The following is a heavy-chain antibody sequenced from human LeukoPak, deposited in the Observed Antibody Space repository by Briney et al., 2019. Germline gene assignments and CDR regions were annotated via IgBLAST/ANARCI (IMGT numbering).Heavy chain of an antibody. CDR1: GFTFSAYV. CDR2: ISDSGGST. V-gene: IGHV3-23*01. Sequence: GGSLRLSCAASGFTFSAYVMNWVRQAPGKGLEWVSAISDSGGSTYYADSVKGRFTISRDNSKNTLYLQMNSLRAEDTAVYYCAAAAAGFHFDYWGQGTLVTVSS. D-gene: IGHD6-13*01. CDR3: AAAAAGFHFDY. J-gene: IGHJ4*02.